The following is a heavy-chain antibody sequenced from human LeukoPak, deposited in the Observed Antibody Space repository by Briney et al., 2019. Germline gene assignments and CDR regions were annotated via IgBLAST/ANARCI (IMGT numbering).Heavy chain of an antibody. D-gene: IGHD2-21*02. CDR2: LLTHGGI. V-gene: IGHV4-4*07. Sequence: SETLSLTCTVSGGYISSFHWRWIRQSAGKGLEWIGRLLTHGGIDYNPSLRSRVTMSLDTPRNQFSLKLSSVTAADTAVYYCTTDQRDSRMDVWGKGTAVTVSS. CDR3: TTDQRDSRMDV. J-gene: IGHJ6*04. CDR1: GGYISSFH.